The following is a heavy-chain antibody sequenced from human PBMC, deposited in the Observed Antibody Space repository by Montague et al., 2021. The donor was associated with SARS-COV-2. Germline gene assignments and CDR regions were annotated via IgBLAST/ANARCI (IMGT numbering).Heavy chain of an antibody. CDR2: IYYSAST. CDR3: ARTEIQVWSRRWFDP. V-gene: IGHV4-39*01. Sequence: SETLSLTCTVSGGSLSSSSYYWGWIRQPPGKGLEWIGSIYYSASTYSNPSLKSRVTISVDTSKNQFSLKLSSVTAADTAVYYCARTEIQVWSRRWFDPWGQGTRVTVSS. J-gene: IGHJ5*02. D-gene: IGHD5-18*01. CDR1: GGSLSSSSYY.